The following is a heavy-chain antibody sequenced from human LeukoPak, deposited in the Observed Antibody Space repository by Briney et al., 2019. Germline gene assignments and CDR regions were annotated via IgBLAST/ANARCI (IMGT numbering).Heavy chain of an antibody. Sequence: GASVKVSCKASGYTFTSYGISWVRQAPGQGLEWMGWISAYNGNTNYAQKLQGRVTMTTDTSTSTAYMELRSLRSDDTAVYYCARVTMVRGVIREGSDYWGQGTLSPSPQ. V-gene: IGHV1-18*01. CDR3: ARVTMVRGVIREGSDY. CDR1: GYTFTSYG. CDR2: ISAYNGNT. J-gene: IGHJ4*02. D-gene: IGHD3-10*01.